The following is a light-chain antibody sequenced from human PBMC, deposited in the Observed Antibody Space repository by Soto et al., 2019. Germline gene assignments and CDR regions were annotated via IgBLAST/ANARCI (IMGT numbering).Light chain of an antibody. CDR1: SSDVGGFDW. CDR3: RSYAGTRAV. Sequence: QSALTQPPSASGSPGQSVAISCTGSSSDVGGFDWVSWYQQHPGKVPKLMIYDVTKRPSGVPDRFSGSKSGNTASLTVSGLQAEDEADYYCRSYAGTRAVFGTGTKVTVL. CDR2: DVT. J-gene: IGLJ1*01. V-gene: IGLV2-8*01.